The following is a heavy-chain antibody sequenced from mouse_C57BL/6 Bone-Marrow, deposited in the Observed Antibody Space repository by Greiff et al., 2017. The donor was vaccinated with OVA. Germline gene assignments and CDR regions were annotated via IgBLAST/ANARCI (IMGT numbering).Heavy chain of an antibody. CDR1: GFSLRTFGMG. V-gene: IGHV8-8*01. J-gene: IGHJ3*01. CDR3: ARIAPDYYGSPWFAY. CDR2: IWWVDDK. Sequence: QVTLKVSGPGILQPSQTLSLTCSFSGFSLRTFGMGVGWIRQPSGKGLEWLAHIWWVDDKYYNPALKSRPTLSNDTSNNQRFIKIANLNTAYTATYYCARIAPDYYGSPWFAYWGQGTLVTVSA. D-gene: IGHD1-1*01.